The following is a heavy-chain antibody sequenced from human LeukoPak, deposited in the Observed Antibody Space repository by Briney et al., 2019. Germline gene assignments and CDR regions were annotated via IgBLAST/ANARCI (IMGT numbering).Heavy chain of an antibody. Sequence: PGGSLRLSCVASGFTFTSYEMNWVRQAPGKGLEGLAYISGRRSITDYADSLKGRFTISRDDPKSSLYLQMHSLRAGDTAVYYCARGSAQRYGSLFDHWGQGTLVTVSS. V-gene: IGHV3-48*03. D-gene: IGHD3-10*01. CDR1: GFTFTSYE. CDR2: ISGRRSIT. J-gene: IGHJ4*02. CDR3: ARGSAQRYGSLFDH.